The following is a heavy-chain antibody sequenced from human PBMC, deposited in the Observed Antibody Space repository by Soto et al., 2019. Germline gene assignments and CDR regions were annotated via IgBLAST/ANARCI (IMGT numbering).Heavy chain of an antibody. CDR3: ARHESCSGGGCYYFDY. Sequence: GGSLRLSCAASGFTFSSYGMHWVRQAPGKGLEWVAVIWYDGSNKYYADSVKGRFTISRDNSKNTLYLQMNSLRAEDTAVYYCARHESCSGGGCYYFDYWGQGTLVTVSS. CDR2: IWYDGSNK. D-gene: IGHD2-15*01. CDR1: GFTFSSYG. V-gene: IGHV3-33*01. J-gene: IGHJ4*02.